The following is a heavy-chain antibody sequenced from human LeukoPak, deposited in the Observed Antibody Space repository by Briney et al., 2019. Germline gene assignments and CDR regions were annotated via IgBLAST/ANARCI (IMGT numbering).Heavy chain of an antibody. V-gene: IGHV3-23*01. CDR3: GRYYVMDV. Sequence: GGSLRLSCVASGFTFSSYAVSWFRQAPGKGLEWVSTISDSGGSTYYADSVKGRFTISRDNSKSTLYLQMNSLRAEDTAVYYCGRYYVMDVWGQGTSVTVSS. CDR1: GFTFSSYA. CDR2: ISDSGGST. J-gene: IGHJ6*02.